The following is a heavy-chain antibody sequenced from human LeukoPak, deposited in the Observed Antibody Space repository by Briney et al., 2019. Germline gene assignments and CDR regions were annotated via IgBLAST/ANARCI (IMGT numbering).Heavy chain of an antibody. CDR3: ARRRLETVSGTFYYYMDV. V-gene: IGHV1-18*01. D-gene: IGHD1-7*01. Sequence: ASVKVSCKASGYNFSRYGITWVRQAPGQGREWMGWISAYNGNTNYAQKFQGRVTMTTDTSTSTAYMELRSLRSDDTAVYYCARRRLETVSGTFYYYMDVWDNGTTVTISS. CDR2: ISAYNGNT. CDR1: GYNFSRYG. J-gene: IGHJ6*03.